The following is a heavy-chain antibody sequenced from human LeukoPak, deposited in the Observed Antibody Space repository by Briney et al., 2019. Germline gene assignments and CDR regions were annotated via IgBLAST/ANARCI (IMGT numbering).Heavy chain of an antibody. CDR3: AKDKGRAGYCSSTSCPNWFDP. CDR1: GFTFSSYS. Sequence: GGSLRLSCAASGFTFSSYSMNWVRQAPGKGLEWVSSISSSSSYIYYADSVKGRFTISGDNAKNSLYLQMNSLRAEDTAVYYCAKDKGRAGYCSSTSCPNWFDPWGQGTLVTVSS. D-gene: IGHD2-2*01. V-gene: IGHV3-21*01. CDR2: ISSSSSYI. J-gene: IGHJ5*02.